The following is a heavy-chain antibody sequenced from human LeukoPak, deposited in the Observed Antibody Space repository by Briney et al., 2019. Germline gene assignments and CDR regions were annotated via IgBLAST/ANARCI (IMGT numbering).Heavy chain of an antibody. D-gene: IGHD6-19*01. J-gene: IGHJ4*02. CDR2: ISYDGSNK. V-gene: IGHV3-30-3*01. CDR1: GFTFSSYA. Sequence: PGGSLRLSCAASGFTFSSYATHWVRQAPGKGLEWVAVISYDGSNKYYADSVKGRFTISRDNSKNTLYLQMNSLRAEDTAVYYCARGHRGWYANFDYWGQGTLVTVSS. CDR3: ARGHRGWYANFDY.